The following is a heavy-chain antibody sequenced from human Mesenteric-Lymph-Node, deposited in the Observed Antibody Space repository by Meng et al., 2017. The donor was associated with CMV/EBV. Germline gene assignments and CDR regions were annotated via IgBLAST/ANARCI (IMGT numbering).Heavy chain of an antibody. J-gene: IGHJ4*02. CDR3: TRAIVLVPAAEYYFDY. Sequence: GESLKISCAASGFTFSSYAMHWVRQAPGKGLEWVAVISYDGSNKYYADSVKGRFTISRDNSKNTLYLQMNSLRAEDTAVYYCTRAIVLVPAAEYYFDYWGQGTLVTVSS. CDR2: ISYDGSNK. V-gene: IGHV3-30-3*01. CDR1: GFTFSSYA. D-gene: IGHD2-2*01.